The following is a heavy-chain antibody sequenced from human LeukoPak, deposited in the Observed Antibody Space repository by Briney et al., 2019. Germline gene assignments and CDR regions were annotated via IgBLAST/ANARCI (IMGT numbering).Heavy chain of an antibody. V-gene: IGHV1-46*01. J-gene: IGHJ3*02. CDR1: GYTFTSYY. D-gene: IGHD5-12*01. CDR2: INPSGGST. Sequence: ASVKVSCKTSGYTFTSYYMHWVRQAPGQGLEWMGIINPSGGSTSYAQNFQGRVTMTRDTSTSTVYMELSSLRSEDTAVYYCARDRPSGYDYDAFDIWGQGTMVTVSS. CDR3: ARDRPSGYDYDAFDI.